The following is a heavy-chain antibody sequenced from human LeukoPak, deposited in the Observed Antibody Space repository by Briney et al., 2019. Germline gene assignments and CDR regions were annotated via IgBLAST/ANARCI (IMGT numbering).Heavy chain of an antibody. CDR3: AKEMFHLHYHSMGV. V-gene: IGHV3-23*01. Sequence: GGSLRLSCAASGFTFRNYAMTWVRQAPGKGLEWVSAISSGSDSTYYADSVKGRFTISRDNSKSTLYLEMSSLRAEDTALYYCAKEMFHLHYHSMGVWGKGTTVTVSS. J-gene: IGHJ6*03. CDR1: GFTFRNYA. D-gene: IGHD3-10*02. CDR2: ISSGSDST.